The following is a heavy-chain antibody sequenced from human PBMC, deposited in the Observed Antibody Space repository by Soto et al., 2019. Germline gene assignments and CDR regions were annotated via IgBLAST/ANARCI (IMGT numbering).Heavy chain of an antibody. CDR1: GFTFSDYY. J-gene: IGHJ6*02. D-gene: IGHD3-22*01. Sequence: PGGSLRLSCAASGFTFSDYYMSWIRQAPGKGLEWVSYISNSSDTIYYSDSVKGRFTISRDNGKNSLFLQMNSLRDEDTAVYYCARVVVVIPPGYYYAMDVWGQGTTVTVSS. CDR2: ISNSSDTI. CDR3: ARVVVVIPPGYYYAMDV. V-gene: IGHV3-11*04.